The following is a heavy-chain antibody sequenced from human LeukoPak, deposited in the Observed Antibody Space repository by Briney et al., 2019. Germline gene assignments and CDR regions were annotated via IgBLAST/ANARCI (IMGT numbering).Heavy chain of an antibody. CDR1: GFTFTSYA. V-gene: IGHV3-30*02. CDR2: IRYDGNNK. CDR3: AKDQAVAGHPLDY. D-gene: IGHD6-19*01. Sequence: PGGSLRPSCAASGFTFTSYAMSWVRQAPGQGLGWSAFIRYDGNNKYYADSVKGRFTISRDNSKNMLYPQMNSLRADDTAVYYCAKDQAVAGHPLDYWGQGTLVTVSS. J-gene: IGHJ4*02.